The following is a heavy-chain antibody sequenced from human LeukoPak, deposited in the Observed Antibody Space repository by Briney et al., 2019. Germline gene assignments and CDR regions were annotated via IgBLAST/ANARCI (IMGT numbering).Heavy chain of an antibody. Sequence: GSLRLSCAASGFTFSSYAMHWVRQAPGKGLEWVAVISYDGSNKYYADSVKGRFTISRDNSKNTLYLQMNSLRAEDTAVYYCARDGDCSGGSCYFDYWGQGTLVTVSS. D-gene: IGHD2-15*01. J-gene: IGHJ4*02. CDR2: ISYDGSNK. V-gene: IGHV3-30-3*01. CDR3: ARDGDCSGGSCYFDY. CDR1: GFTFSSYA.